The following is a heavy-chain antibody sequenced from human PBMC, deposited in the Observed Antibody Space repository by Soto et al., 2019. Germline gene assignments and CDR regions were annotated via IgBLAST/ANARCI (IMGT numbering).Heavy chain of an antibody. J-gene: IGHJ4*02. CDR1: GGGIISST. V-gene: IGHV1-69*08. CDR3: ARDPSDGDYVDY. CDR2: IIPILGIA. Sequence: QVQLVQSGAEVKKPGSSVKVSKTSGGGIISSTISWWLRAPGEEVEGMGRIIPILGIANYAQKFQGRVTITADKSTSTAYMELSSLRSEDTAVYYCARDPSDGDYVDYWGQGTLVTVSS. D-gene: IGHD4-17*01.